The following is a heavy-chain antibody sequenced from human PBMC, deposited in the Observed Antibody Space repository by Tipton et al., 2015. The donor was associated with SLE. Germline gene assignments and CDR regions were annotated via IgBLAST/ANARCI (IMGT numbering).Heavy chain of an antibody. J-gene: IGHJ4*02. D-gene: IGHD6-19*01. Sequence: TLSLTCTVSGGSIFGYYWHLFRQPPGKGLGWVGYISTSGTTNYKPSLKSRVTMSVDTSKKQISLKLSSVTAADTAVYYCARGPYSSSIFDKWGQGTLVTVSS. CDR1: GGSIFGYY. CDR3: ARGPYSSSIFDK. CDR2: ISTSGTT. V-gene: IGHV4-4*08.